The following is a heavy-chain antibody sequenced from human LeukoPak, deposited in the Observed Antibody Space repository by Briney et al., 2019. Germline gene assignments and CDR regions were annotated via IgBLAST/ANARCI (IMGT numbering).Heavy chain of an antibody. CDR3: AKHSGTYSFDN. D-gene: IGHD1-26*01. J-gene: IGHJ4*02. Sequence: GGSLRLSCAASGFTFSSYWMSWVRQAPGKGLEWVANIKQDGSEKYYVDSVKGRFTISRDNAKNSLYLQMNSLRAEDTAVYNCAKHSGTYSFDNWGQGTLVTVSS. V-gene: IGHV3-7*03. CDR2: IKQDGSEK. CDR1: GFTFSSYW.